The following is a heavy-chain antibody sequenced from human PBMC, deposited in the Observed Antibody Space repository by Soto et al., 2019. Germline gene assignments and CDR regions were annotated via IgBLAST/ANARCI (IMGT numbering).Heavy chain of an antibody. Sequence: QVQLVQSGAEVRKPGASVTVSCRSSGDSFNDYYIHWVRQAPGQGFEWMGWINPNGGVTKYAQKFQGWVSMTRDTSIRTVYMELSRVRSDHTAVYDCARESGVATATLAYYYFYMDVWGTGTTVTVSS. D-gene: IGHD5-12*01. CDR1: GDSFNDYY. CDR2: INPNGGVT. CDR3: ARESGVATATLAYYYFYMDV. V-gene: IGHV1-2*04. J-gene: IGHJ6*03.